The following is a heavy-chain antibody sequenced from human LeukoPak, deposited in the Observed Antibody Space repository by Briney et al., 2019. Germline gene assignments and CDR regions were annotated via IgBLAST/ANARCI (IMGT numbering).Heavy chain of an antibody. J-gene: IGHJ5*02. CDR1: GFTFSSYG. CDR3: AKVWDMTTVTTFDP. D-gene: IGHD4-17*01. Sequence: GGSLRLSCAASGFTFSSYGMHWVRQAPGKGLEWVAVISYDGSNKYYADSVKGRFTISRDNSKNTLYLQMNSLRAEDTAVYYCAKVWDMTTVTTFDPWGQGTLVTVSS. V-gene: IGHV3-30*18. CDR2: ISYDGSNK.